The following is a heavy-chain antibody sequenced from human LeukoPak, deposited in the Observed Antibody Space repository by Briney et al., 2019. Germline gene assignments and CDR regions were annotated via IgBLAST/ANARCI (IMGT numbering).Heavy chain of an antibody. CDR2: IYYTET. V-gene: IGHV4-59*02. CDR3: ATRKLGNDY. CDR1: GGSVSNYY. J-gene: IGHJ4*02. D-gene: IGHD7-27*01. Sequence: PSGTLSLSCTVSGGSVSNYYWSWLRESPGKGLEWIGYIYYTETSYNPSLKSRVTISADTSKNQFSLKLYSVTAADTAVYYCATRKLGNDYWGQGTLVTVSS.